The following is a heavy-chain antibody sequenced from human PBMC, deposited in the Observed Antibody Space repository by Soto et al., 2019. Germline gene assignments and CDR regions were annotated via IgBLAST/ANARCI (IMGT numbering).Heavy chain of an antibody. CDR3: ASGPDDSDVPRWDY. D-gene: IGHD4-17*01. V-gene: IGHV1-46*01. Sequence: QVQLVQSGAEVRKPGASVRLSCKASGYTFTRFYLHWVRQAPGQGLEWMGIINTRGGTTAYAQNFRGRLTVTRDTSTNTLYMELSDLRSADTAVYYCASGPDDSDVPRWDYWGQGTRVTVSS. CDR2: INTRGGTT. CDR1: GYTFTRFY. J-gene: IGHJ4*02.